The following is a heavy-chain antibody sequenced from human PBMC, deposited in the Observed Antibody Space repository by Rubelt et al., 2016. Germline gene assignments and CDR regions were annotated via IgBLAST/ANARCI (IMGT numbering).Heavy chain of an antibody. Sequence: EVQLVESGGGLVKPGGSLRLSCAASGFTFSNAWMSWVRQAPGKGLEWVGRFKSNTDGGTKDYAATVKGRCSISRDDSKSTLYLQMSSLKTGDTAVYYCTTDGDSSSSGWTTWGQGTLVTVSS. V-gene: IGHV3-15*01. J-gene: IGHJ4*02. CDR3: TTDGDSSSSGWTT. CDR1: GFTFSNAW. CDR2: FKSNTDGGTK. D-gene: IGHD6-6*01.